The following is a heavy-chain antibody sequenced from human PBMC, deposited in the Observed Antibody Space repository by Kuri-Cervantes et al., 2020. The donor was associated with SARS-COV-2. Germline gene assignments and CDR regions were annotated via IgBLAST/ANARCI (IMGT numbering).Heavy chain of an antibody. Sequence: LRLSCTVSGGSISTDSYYWSWIRQPAGKGLEWLGDMKTSGSTNYNPSLKGRVTVSVDTSKNQFSLKLNSVTAADTAVYYCARSGSYPYYYYYMDVWGKGTTVTVSS. J-gene: IGHJ6*03. D-gene: IGHD1-26*01. CDR1: GGSISTDSYY. CDR2: MKTSGST. V-gene: IGHV4-61*09. CDR3: ARSGSYPYYYYYMDV.